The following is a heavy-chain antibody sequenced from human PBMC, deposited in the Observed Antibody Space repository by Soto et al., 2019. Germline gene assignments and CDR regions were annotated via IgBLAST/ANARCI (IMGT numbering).Heavy chain of an antibody. V-gene: IGHV4-59*13. CDR3: ARGDPSIAARRHNWFDP. CDR1: GGSISSYY. D-gene: IGHD6-6*01. CDR2: IYYSGST. J-gene: IGHJ5*02. Sequence: SETLSLTCTVSGGSISSYYWSWIRQPPGKGLEWIGYIYYSGSTNYNPYLKSRVTISVDTSKNQFSLKLSSVTAADTAVYYCARGDPSIAARRHNWFDPWGQGTLVTVSS.